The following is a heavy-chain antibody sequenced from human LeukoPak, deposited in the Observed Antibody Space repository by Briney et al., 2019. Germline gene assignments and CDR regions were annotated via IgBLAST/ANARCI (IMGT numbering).Heavy chain of an antibody. Sequence: PGGSLRRSCAAYAFSFSSYAMSWVGQAPGKGLEWVSAISGSGGSTYYADSVKGRFTISRDNSKNTLYLQMNSLRAEDTAVYYCAKFVRGYCSSTSCSYFDYWGQGTLVTVPS. V-gene: IGHV3-23*01. CDR3: AKFVRGYCSSTSCSYFDY. D-gene: IGHD2-2*01. CDR2: ISGSGGST. J-gene: IGHJ4*02. CDR1: AFSFSSYA.